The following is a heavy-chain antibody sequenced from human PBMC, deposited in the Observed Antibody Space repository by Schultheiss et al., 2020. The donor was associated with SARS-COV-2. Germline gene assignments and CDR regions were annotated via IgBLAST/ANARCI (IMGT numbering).Heavy chain of an antibody. Sequence: SETLSLTCTVSGGSISSYYWSWIRQHPGKGLEWIGYIYYSGSTYYNPSLKSRVTISVDTSKNQFSLKLSSVTAADTAVYYCARTYSYGFRSSSWAYYYGMDVWGQGTTVTVSS. CDR1: GGSISSYY. D-gene: IGHD5-18*01. CDR2: IYYSGST. J-gene: IGHJ6*02. V-gene: IGHV4-59*01. CDR3: ARTYSYGFRSSSWAYYYGMDV.